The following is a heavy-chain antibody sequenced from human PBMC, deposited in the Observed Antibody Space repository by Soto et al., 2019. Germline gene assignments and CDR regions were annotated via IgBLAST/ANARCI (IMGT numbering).Heavy chain of an antibody. J-gene: IGHJ4*02. Sequence: GGSLRLSCAASGFTFSSYAMGWVHQAPGKGLELVSTISAGGGRTYYADSVKGRFTISRDNSKNTLYLQMNSLRAEDKAVYYCTKGYYYDTCGYFDSWGQGTLVTVSS. CDR3: TKGYYYDTCGYFDS. D-gene: IGHD3-22*01. CDR1: GFTFSSYA. V-gene: IGHV3-23*01. CDR2: ISAGGGRT.